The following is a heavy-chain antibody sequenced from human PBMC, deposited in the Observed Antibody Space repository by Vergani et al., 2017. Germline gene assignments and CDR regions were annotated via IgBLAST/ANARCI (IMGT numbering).Heavy chain of an antibody. V-gene: IGHV1-46*03. Sequence: QVQVVQSGAEVKKSGASVKVSCKTSGYTFSNYYMHWVRPAPGQGLELMGIINPSGGHTNYAQKFQGRVTMTRDTSTSTVYMELSSLRSRDTAIYYCARGDDGILTGYRYWGQGTLVTVSA. J-gene: IGHJ4*02. CDR3: ARGDDGILTGYRY. CDR2: INPSGGHT. D-gene: IGHD3-9*01. CDR1: GYTFSNYY.